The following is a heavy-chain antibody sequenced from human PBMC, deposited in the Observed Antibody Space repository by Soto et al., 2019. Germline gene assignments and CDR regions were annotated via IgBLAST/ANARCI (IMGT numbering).Heavy chain of an antibody. CDR2: IKQDGSEK. V-gene: IGHV3-7*01. J-gene: IGHJ6*03. D-gene: IGHD3-3*01. CDR1: GFTFSSYW. Sequence: GGSLRLSCAASGFTFSSYWMSWVRQAPGKGLEWVANIKQDGSEKYYVDSVKGRFTISRDNAKNSLYLQMNSLRAEDTAVYYCARDTEYDFWSGYGAEPNYYYYMDVWGKGTTVTVSS. CDR3: ARDTEYDFWSGYGAEPNYYYYMDV.